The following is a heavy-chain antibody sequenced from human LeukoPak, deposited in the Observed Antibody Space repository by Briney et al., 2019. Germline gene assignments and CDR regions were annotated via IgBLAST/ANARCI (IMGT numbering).Heavy chain of an antibody. CDR2: ISHSGSP. Sequence: SETLSLTCTVSGGSISSSSYYWGWIRQPPGKGLEWIGSISHSGSPYYNPSLKSRVTISVHTSKNQFSLKLSSVTAADTAVYYCARDPVVPATSMQFDWYFDLWGRGTLVTVSS. V-gene: IGHV4-39*07. CDR1: GGSISSSSYY. J-gene: IGHJ2*01. CDR3: ARDPVVPATSMQFDWYFDL. D-gene: IGHD2-21*02.